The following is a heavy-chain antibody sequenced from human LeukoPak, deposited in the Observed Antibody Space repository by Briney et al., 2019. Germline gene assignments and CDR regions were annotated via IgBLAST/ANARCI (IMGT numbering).Heavy chain of an antibody. D-gene: IGHD2-2*01. Sequence: GGSLRLSCAASGFRFSGYWMTWVRQAPGKGLEWVANIKGDGSETSYVTSVRGRFTISRDNAKSSVFLQMNSLRAEDTAVYYCARDRDYASDYWGQGTLVTVSS. J-gene: IGHJ4*02. CDR2: IKGDGSET. CDR1: GFRFSGYW. CDR3: ARDRDYASDY. V-gene: IGHV3-7*01.